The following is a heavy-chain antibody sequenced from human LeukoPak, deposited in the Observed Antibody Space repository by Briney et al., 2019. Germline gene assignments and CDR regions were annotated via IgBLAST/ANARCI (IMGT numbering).Heavy chain of an antibody. CDR3: SRRWLQHALDI. V-gene: IGHV3-74*01. D-gene: IGHD5-24*01. CDR1: GFTFSSYW. Sequence: GGSLKLSCAASGFTFSSYWMHWVRQTPGKGLVWVSRLNSDGSSTSYADSVKGRFTISRDNAKNTLYLQMNSLRAEDTAVYYCSRRWLQHALDIWGQGTMVTVSS. CDR2: LNSDGSST. J-gene: IGHJ3*02.